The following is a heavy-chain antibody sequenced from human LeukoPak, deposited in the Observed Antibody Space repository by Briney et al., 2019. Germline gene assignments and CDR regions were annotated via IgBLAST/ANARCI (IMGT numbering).Heavy chain of an antibody. CDR3: ARGYCGGDCYGD. V-gene: IGHV3-21*01. Sequence: GGSLRLSCAASGFTFSSYTMSWVRQAPGKGLEYVSSISSSSSHIYYADSVKGRFTISRDNTKSSLYLQMNSLRAEDMAVYYCARGYCGGDCYGDWGQGTLVTVSS. J-gene: IGHJ1*01. D-gene: IGHD2-21*02. CDR2: ISSSSSHI. CDR1: GFTFSSYT.